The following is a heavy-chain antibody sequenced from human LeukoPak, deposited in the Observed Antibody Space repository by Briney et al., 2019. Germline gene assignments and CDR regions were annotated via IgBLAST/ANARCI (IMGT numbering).Heavy chain of an antibody. V-gene: IGHV3-21*01. CDR2: ISSSSSYI. J-gene: IGHJ3*02. D-gene: IGHD1-26*01. CDR3: ARDLLETLRAFDI. CDR1: GFTFSSYS. Sequence: GSLRLSCAASGFTFSSYSMNWVRQAPGKGLEWVSSISSSSSYIYYADSVKGRFTISRDNAKNSLYLQMNSLRAEDTAVYYCARDLLETLRAFDIWGQGTMVTVSS.